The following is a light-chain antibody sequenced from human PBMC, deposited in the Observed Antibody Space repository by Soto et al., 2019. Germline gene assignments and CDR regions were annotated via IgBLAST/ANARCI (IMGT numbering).Light chain of an antibody. CDR2: KAS. Sequence: DIQMTHSPSTLSASVGDRVTMTCRASQSISSWLAWYQQKPGKAPKLLIYKASSLESGVPSRFSGSGSGTEFTLTISSLQPDDFATYYCQQYNSYPWTFGQGTKVDIK. CDR3: QQYNSYPWT. CDR1: QSISSW. J-gene: IGKJ1*01. V-gene: IGKV1-5*03.